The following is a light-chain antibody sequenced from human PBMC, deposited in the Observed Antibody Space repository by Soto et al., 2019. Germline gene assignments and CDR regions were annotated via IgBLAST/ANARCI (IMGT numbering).Light chain of an antibody. V-gene: IGKV1-5*01. Sequence: DIQMTQSPSTLSASVGDRVTITCRASQSISSWLAWYQQKPGKAPKLLIYDASSFESEVPSRFSGSGSATEFTLTISSLQPDDFATYYCQQYNSYLLTFGGGTKVEIK. CDR2: DAS. J-gene: IGKJ4*01. CDR1: QSISSW. CDR3: QQYNSYLLT.